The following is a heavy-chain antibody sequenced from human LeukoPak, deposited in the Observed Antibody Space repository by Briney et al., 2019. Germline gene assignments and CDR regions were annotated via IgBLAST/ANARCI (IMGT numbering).Heavy chain of an antibody. CDR1: GYTFTSYG. V-gene: IGHV1-18*01. J-gene: IGHJ4*02. Sequence: ASVKVSCKASGYTFTSYGISWVRQAPGQGLEWMGWISAYNGSTNYAQKLQGRVTMTTDTSTSTAYMELRSLRSDDTAVYYCARVVEMATIMYYFDCWGQGTLVTVSS. CDR2: ISAYNGST. CDR3: ARVVEMATIMYYFDC. D-gene: IGHD5-24*01.